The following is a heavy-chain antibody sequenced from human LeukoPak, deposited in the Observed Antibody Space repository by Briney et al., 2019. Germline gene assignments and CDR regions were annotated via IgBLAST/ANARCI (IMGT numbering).Heavy chain of an antibody. D-gene: IGHD5-12*01. CDR2: INAGNDNT. V-gene: IGHV1-3*01. CDR3: ASSRGYDVGGYFDY. CDR1: GYTFTTYT. Sequence: ASVKVSCKASGYTFTTYTIHWVRQAPGQRLEWMGWINAGNDNTKYLQKFQDRVTITRDTSASTAYMELSSLRSEDTAVYYCASSRGYDVGGYFDYWGQGTLVTVSS. J-gene: IGHJ4*02.